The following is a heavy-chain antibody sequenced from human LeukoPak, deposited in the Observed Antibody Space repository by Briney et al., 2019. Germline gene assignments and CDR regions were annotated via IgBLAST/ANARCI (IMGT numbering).Heavy chain of an antibody. J-gene: IGHJ5*02. CDR1: GGSISSYY. Sequence: SETLFLTCTVSGGSISSYYWSWIRQPAGKGLEWIGRIYTSGSTNYNPSLKSRVTMSVDTSKNQFSLKLSSVTAADTAVYYCARGSIAVAGTVWFDPWGQGTLVTVSS. CDR2: IYTSGST. D-gene: IGHD6-19*01. CDR3: ARGSIAVAGTVWFDP. V-gene: IGHV4-4*07.